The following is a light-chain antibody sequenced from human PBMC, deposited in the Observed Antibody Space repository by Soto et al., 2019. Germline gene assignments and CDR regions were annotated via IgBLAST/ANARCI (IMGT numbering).Light chain of an antibody. Sequence: EIVLTQSPGTLSLSPGERATLSCRASQSVSSTYLAWYQQKPGQAPRLLTFGASSRATGIPDRFSGSGSGTDFTLTISRLEPEDFAVYYCQQYVRSPYTFGPGTKLDIK. CDR1: QSVSSTY. CDR3: QQYVRSPYT. CDR2: GAS. J-gene: IGKJ3*01. V-gene: IGKV3-20*01.